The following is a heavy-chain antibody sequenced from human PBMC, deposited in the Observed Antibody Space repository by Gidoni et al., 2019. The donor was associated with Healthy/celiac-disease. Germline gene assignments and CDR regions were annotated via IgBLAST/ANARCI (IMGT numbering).Heavy chain of an antibody. D-gene: IGHD6-19*01. CDR2: ITHSGST. CDR3: ARGHYSSGWYKGTRAFDY. J-gene: IGHJ4*02. V-gene: IGHV4-34*01. CDR1: GGSFRGYY. Sequence: QVQLQQWGAGLLKPSETLSLTCAVYGGSFRGYYWSWIRQPPGKGLEWIGEITHSGSTNYTPSLKSRVTISVDTSKNQFSLKLSSVTAADTAVYYCARGHYSSGWYKGTRAFDYWGQGTLVTVSS.